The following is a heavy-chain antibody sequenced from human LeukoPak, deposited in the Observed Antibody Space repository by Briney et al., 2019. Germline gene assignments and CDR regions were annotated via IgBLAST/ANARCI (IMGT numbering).Heavy chain of an antibody. J-gene: IGHJ3*02. V-gene: IGHV1-18*01. CDR1: GYTFTSYG. CDR2: ISAYNGNT. D-gene: IGHD3-10*01. CDR3: ARAYYSDAFDI. Sequence: ASVKVSCKASGYTFTSYGISWVRQAPGQGLEWMGWISAYNGNTNYAQKLQGRVTITRDTSASTAYMELSSLRSEDTAVYYCARAYYSDAFDIWGQGTMVTVSS.